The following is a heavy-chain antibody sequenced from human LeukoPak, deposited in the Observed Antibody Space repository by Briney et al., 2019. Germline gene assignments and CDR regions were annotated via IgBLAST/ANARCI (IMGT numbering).Heavy chain of an antibody. CDR2: ISWNTGSI. CDR3: AKDGGYYESSGFDW. V-gene: IGHV3-9*01. Sequence: GGSLRLSCAASGFTFDDYAMHWVRQAPGKGLEWVSGISWNTGSIGYADSVKGRFTISRDNAKNSLYLQMNSLRPEDTALYYCAKDGGYYESSGFDWWGQGTLVTVSS. J-gene: IGHJ4*02. CDR1: GFTFDDYA. D-gene: IGHD3-22*01.